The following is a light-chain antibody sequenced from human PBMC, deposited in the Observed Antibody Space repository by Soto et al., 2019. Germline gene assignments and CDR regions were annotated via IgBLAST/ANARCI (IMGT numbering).Light chain of an antibody. J-gene: IGKJ2*01. CDR2: DAS. CDR1: QRTNTW. V-gene: IGKV1-5*01. CDR3: QQYFSYPYT. Sequence: DIQMTQSPSTLSASVGDRVAITCRASQRTNTWLAWYQQKPGAAPKILIYDASSVERGVPSRFSGSGSGTEFTLTSSSQQADVFASYYCQQYFSYPYTFGQGTRLEIK.